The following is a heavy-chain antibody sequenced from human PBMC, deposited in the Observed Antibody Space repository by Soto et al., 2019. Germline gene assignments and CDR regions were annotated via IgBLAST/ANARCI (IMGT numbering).Heavy chain of an antibody. V-gene: IGHV4-59*01. D-gene: IGHD2-21*02. CDR2: VYYSGGT. J-gene: IGHJ4*02. Sequence: QVQLQESGPGLVKPSETLSLTCTVSGGSISSYYWSCIRQPPGKGLEWIGYVYYSGGTNYNPSLKSRVTISVDTSKNQFSLKLSSVTAADTAVYYCARMTFDDYFDYWGQGTLVTVSS. CDR3: ARMTFDDYFDY. CDR1: GGSISSYY.